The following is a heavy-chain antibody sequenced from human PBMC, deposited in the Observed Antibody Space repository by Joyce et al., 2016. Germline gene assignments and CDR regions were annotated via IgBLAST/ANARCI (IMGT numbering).Heavy chain of an antibody. CDR2: VDHTGTT. CDR1: GASISDSY. J-gene: IGHJ6*03. Sequence: QVELQESGPGLVKPSETLSLTCTVSGASISDSYWTWVWQSPGRGLEWVGYVDHTGTTNYIHSLKSRVTILRDTSKNQFSLKLTSVTAADTAVYYCARVHFGSGTFYFYYLDVWGKGTSVIVSS. D-gene: IGHD3-10*01. CDR3: ARVHFGSGTFYFYYLDV. V-gene: IGHV4-59*01.